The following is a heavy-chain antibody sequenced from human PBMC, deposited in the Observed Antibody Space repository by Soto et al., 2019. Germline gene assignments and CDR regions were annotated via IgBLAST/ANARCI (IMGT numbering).Heavy chain of an antibody. CDR3: AIGGHVVVVTAALDH. Sequence: ASVKVSCKASGDTFTDYYIHWVRQAPGQGLEWMGTVNPSGGHTTYAQHFLGRVTMTRDTSTSTLYMELTSLTSDDTAIYYCAIGGHVVVVTAALDHWGQGTLVTVS. V-gene: IGHV1-46*01. J-gene: IGHJ4*02. D-gene: IGHD2-21*02. CDR2: VNPSGGHT. CDR1: GDTFTDYY.